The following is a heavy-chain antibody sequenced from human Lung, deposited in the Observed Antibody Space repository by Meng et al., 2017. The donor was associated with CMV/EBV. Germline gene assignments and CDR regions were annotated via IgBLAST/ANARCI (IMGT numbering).Heavy chain of an antibody. V-gene: IGHV5-51*01. CDR1: GYSFTSYW. CDR2: IYPGDSDT. J-gene: IGHJ6*02. CDR3: ARQSSLGYCSSTSCYSYYGMDV. D-gene: IGHD2-2*02. Sequence: GESXKISXKGSGYSFTSYWIGWVRQMPGKGLEWMGIIYPGDSDTRYSPSFQGQVTISADKSISTAYLQWSSLKASDTAMYYCARQSSLGYCSSTSCYSYYGMDVWGQRTTVTVSS.